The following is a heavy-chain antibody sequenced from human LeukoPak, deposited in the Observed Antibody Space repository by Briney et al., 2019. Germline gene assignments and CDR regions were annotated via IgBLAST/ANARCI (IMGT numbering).Heavy chain of an antibody. CDR2: ISYDGSNK. Sequence: GGSLRLSCAASGFTFSTYGIHWVRQAPGKGLEWVAVISYDGSNKYYADSVKGRFTISRDNSKNTLYLQMNSLRAEDTAVYYCAKLGGWLLEFDYWGQGTLVTVSS. D-gene: IGHD3-22*01. V-gene: IGHV3-30*18. CDR1: GFTFSTYG. CDR3: AKLGGWLLEFDY. J-gene: IGHJ4*02.